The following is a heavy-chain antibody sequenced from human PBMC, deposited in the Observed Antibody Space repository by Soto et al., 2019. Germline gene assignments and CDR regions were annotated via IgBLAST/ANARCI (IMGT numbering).Heavy chain of an antibody. CDR3: AREGSSGFGMDV. CDR1: GGSIRSYY. D-gene: IGHD6-25*01. V-gene: IGHV4-4*07. J-gene: IGHJ6*02. CDR2: IYTSGTT. Sequence: QVQLQQSGPGLVKPSETLSLTCTVSGGSIRSYYWSWIRQPARKALEWIGRIYTSGTTNYNPSLKSRVTILLDTSKNQFSLDLSSVTDADTAVYYCAREGSSGFGMDVWGQGTTVTVSS.